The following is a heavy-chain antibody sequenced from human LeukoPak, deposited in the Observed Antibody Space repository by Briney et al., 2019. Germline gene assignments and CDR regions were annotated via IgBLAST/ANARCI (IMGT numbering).Heavy chain of an antibody. V-gene: IGHV4-31*03. CDR2: VYYSGGT. J-gene: IGHJ3*02. CDR1: GGSISSGGYY. CDR3: ATYGGDAFDI. Sequence: SQTLSLTCTASGGSISSGGYYWSWIRQHPGKGLEWIGYVYYSGGTYYNPSLESRVTISVDTSKNQFSLKLSSVTAADTAVYYCATYGGDAFDIWGQGTMVTVSS. D-gene: IGHD4-23*01.